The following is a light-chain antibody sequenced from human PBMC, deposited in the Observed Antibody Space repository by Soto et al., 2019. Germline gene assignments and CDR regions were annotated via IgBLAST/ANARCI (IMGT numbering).Light chain of an antibody. CDR2: EGT. J-gene: IGLJ2*01. Sequence: SALTQPDSVYGSPGQSITISCTGTSSDVGSYNLVSWYQQDPGQAPKFRIYEGTKRASGVSNRFSGSKSGNTASLTISGIQADDVAAYNCGSYAGSRHDVVGSGTKLTVL. CDR1: SSDVGSYNL. CDR3: GSYAGSRHDV. V-gene: IGLV2-23*01.